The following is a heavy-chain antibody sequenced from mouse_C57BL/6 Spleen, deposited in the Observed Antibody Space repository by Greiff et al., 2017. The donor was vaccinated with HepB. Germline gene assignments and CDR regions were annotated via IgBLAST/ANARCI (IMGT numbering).Heavy chain of an antibody. CDR1: GYTFTSYD. D-gene: IGHD1-1*01. V-gene: IGHV1-85*01. CDR2: IYPRDGST. J-gene: IGHJ2*01. CDR3: AIYGSSY. Sequence: VKLVESGPELVKPGASVKLSCKASGYTFTSYDINWVKQRPGQGLEWIGWIYPRDGSTKYNEKFKGKATLTVDTSSSTAYMELHSLTSEDSAVYFCAIYGSSYWGQGTTLTVSS.